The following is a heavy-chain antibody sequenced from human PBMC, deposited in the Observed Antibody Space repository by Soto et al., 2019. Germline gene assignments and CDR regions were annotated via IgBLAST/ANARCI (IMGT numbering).Heavy chain of an antibody. Sequence: QVQLVQSGAEVKKPGSSVKVSCKASGGTFSSYTISWVRQAPGQGLEWMGRIIPILGIANYAQKFQGRVTITADKSTSTAYMELSSLRSEDTAVYYCARRDQLSTDAFDIWGQGTMVTVSS. J-gene: IGHJ3*02. CDR1: GGTFSSYT. D-gene: IGHD3-16*02. V-gene: IGHV1-69*02. CDR3: ARRDQLSTDAFDI. CDR2: IIPILGIA.